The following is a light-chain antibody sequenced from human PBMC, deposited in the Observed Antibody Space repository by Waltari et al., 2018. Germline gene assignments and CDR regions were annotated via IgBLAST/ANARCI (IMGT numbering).Light chain of an antibody. Sequence: SYVLPQPSSVSVAPGKTARITCGGSNIGSRTVHWHQQKPGQAPVLVFYYDSDRPSGIRGRFSGSNAGNTATLTISRVEVGDEADYYCQVWDSSSDHWVFGGGTKLTVL. CDR2: YDS. CDR3: QVWDSSSDHWV. CDR1: NIGSRT. V-gene: IGLV3-21*04. J-gene: IGLJ3*02.